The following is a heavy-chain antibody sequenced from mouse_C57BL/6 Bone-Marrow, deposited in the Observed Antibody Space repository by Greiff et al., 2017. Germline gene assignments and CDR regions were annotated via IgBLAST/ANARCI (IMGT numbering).Heavy chain of an antibody. CDR2: IYPGSGST. V-gene: IGHV1-55*01. Sequence: QVHVKQSGAELVKPGASVKMSCKASGYTFTSYWITWVKQRPGQGLEWIGDIYPGSGSTNYNEKFKSKATLTVDTSSSTAYMQLSSLTSEDSAVYYCADAMDYWGQGTSVTVSS. J-gene: IGHJ4*01. CDR3: ADAMDY. CDR1: GYTFTSYW.